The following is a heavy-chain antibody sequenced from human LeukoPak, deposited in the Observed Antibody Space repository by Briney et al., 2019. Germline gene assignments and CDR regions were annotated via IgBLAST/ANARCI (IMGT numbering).Heavy chain of an antibody. D-gene: IGHD1-26*01. J-gene: IGHJ6*02. V-gene: IGHV4-34*01. CDR1: GGSFSGYY. Sequence: SETLSLTCAVYGGSFSGYYWSWLRQPPGKGLEWIGEINHSGSTNYNPSLKSRVTISVDTSKNQFSLKLSSVTAADTAVYYCARVRVGATFYYYAMGVWGQGTTVTVSS. CDR3: ARVRVGATFYYYAMGV. CDR2: INHSGST.